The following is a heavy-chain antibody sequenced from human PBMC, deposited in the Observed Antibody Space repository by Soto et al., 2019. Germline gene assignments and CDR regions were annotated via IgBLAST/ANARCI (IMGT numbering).Heavy chain of an antibody. Sequence: SENRRHRYPVSWGSLSRGGYSLSWIRQAPGKGLEGSGYIYHSGSTFYNPTLKSRVTISVDRSKNQFSLKLSSVTAADTAVYYCARGGVDYYFSCCYYFSPYYFYFCGQGSLVPVSS. CDR2: IYHSGST. CDR1: WGSLSRGGYS. J-gene: IGHJ4*02. D-gene: IGHD3-22*01. V-gene: IGHV4-30-2*01. CDR3: ARGGVDYYFSCCYYFSPYYFYF.